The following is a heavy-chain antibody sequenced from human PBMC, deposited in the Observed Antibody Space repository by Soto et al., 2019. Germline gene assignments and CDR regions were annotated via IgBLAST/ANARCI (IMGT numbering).Heavy chain of an antibody. CDR2: MNPNSGNT. V-gene: IGHV1-8*01. CDR3: ARGRFCSGGSCYSDYYYGMDV. Sequence: GASVKVSCKASGYTFTSYDINWVRQATGQGLEWMGWMNPNSGNTGYAQKFQGRVTMTRNTSISTAYMELSSLRSEDTAVYYCARGRFCSGGSCYSDYYYGMDVWGQGTTVTVSS. D-gene: IGHD2-15*01. J-gene: IGHJ6*02. CDR1: GYTFTSYD.